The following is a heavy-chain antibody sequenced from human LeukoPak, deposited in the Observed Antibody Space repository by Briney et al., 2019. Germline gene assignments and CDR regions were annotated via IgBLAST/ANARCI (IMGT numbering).Heavy chain of an antibody. CDR2: ISGSGGTP. V-gene: IGHV3-23*01. D-gene: IGHD2-2*01. Sequence: GGSLRLSCAASGFTFSTSGMTWVRQAPGKGLDWVSIISGSGGTPYYTDSVKGRFTISRDNSKNTLYLQMNSLRAEDTAVYYCAKDGIEYQLLPYYFDYWGQGTLVTVSS. CDR3: AKDGIEYQLLPYYFDY. CDR1: GFTFSTSG. J-gene: IGHJ4*02.